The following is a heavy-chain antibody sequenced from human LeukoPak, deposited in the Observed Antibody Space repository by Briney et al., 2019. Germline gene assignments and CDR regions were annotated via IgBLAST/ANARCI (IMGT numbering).Heavy chain of an antibody. V-gene: IGHV3-30*02. J-gene: IGHJ4*02. CDR3: AKGYCSGSCYNGLDY. D-gene: IGHD2-15*01. CDR1: VFTFSTYG. Sequence: GGSLRLSCAASVFTFSTYGMHWVRQAPGKGLEWVAFIRFDGTNKYYADSVKGRFAISRDSSKNTLYLQMNSLRAEDTAVYCCAKGYCSGSCYNGLDYWGQGTLVTVS. CDR2: IRFDGTNK.